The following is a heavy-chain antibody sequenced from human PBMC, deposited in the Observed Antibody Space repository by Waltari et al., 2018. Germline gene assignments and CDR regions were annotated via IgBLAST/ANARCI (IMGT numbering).Heavy chain of an antibody. CDR1: GYTFTDYY. Sequence: EVQLVQSGAEVKKPGATVKISCKVSGYTFTDYYIRWVQQAPGKGLEWMGLVDPEDGETIYAEKCQGRVTITADTSTDTAYMELSSLRSEDTAVYYCATGLPQRGRLFGLDAFDIWGQGTMVTVSS. V-gene: IGHV1-69-2*01. J-gene: IGHJ3*02. CDR3: ATGLPQRGRLFGLDAFDI. CDR2: VDPEDGET. D-gene: IGHD3-9*01.